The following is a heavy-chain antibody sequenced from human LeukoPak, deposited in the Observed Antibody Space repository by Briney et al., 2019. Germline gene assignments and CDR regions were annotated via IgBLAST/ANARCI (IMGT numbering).Heavy chain of an antibody. CDR2: ISTYNGNT. V-gene: IGHV1-18*01. CDR3: AKDRWRDGSSSFDN. D-gene: IGHD6-6*01. Sequence: ASVKVSCKASGYTFTSYSINWVRQAPGQGLEWMGWISTYNGNTNYAQKLQGRVTMTTDTSTSTAYMELRSLKSDDTAVYYCAKDRWRDGSSSFDNWGQGTLVTVSS. J-gene: IGHJ4*02. CDR1: GYTFTSYS.